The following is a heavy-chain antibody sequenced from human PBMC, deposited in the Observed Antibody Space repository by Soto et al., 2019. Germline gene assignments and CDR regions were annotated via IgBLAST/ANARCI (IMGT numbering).Heavy chain of an antibody. V-gene: IGHV3-9*01. Sequence: GGSLRLSCAASGFSFDRYAMHWVRQVPGRGLEWVAGLNWRGDNIAYADSVKGRFTISRDNAKHSLFLQMDSLRPEDTAQYYCAKDRYDLSWYEVALDSWGHGTPVTVSS. CDR2: LNWRGDNI. J-gene: IGHJ5*01. CDR3: AKDRYDLSWYEVALDS. CDR1: GFSFDRYA. D-gene: IGHD5-12*01.